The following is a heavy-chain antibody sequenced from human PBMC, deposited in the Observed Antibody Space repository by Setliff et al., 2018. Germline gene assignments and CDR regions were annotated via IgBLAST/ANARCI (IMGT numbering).Heavy chain of an antibody. CDR3: ARVWRLVSDY. CDR1: GFTFSSYS. V-gene: IGHV3-48*04. CDR2: ISSSSSTI. Sequence: PGGSLRLSCAASGFTFSSYSMNWVRQAPGKGLEWVSYISSSSSTIYYADSVKGRFTISRDNAKNSLYLQMNSLRAEDTAVYYCARVWRLVSDYWGQGTLVTVSS. J-gene: IGHJ4*02. D-gene: IGHD2-21*02.